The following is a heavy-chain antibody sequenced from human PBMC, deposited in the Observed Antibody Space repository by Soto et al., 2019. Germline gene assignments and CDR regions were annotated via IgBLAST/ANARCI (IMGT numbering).Heavy chain of an antibody. CDR3: ARESEDLTSNFDY. CDR1: GFTLKNYG. J-gene: IGHJ4*02. CDR2: ISSTTNYI. Sequence: GGSLRLSCVGSGFTLKNYGMNWVRQAPGKGLEWVSSISSTTNYIYYGDSMKGRFTISRDNAKNSLYLEMNSLRAEDTAVYYCARESEDLTSNFDYWGQGTLVTVSS. V-gene: IGHV3-21*06.